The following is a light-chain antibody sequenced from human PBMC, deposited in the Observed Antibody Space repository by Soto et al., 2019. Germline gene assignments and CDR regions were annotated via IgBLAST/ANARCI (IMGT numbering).Light chain of an antibody. Sequence: IVLTQSPGTLSLSPGERATLSCRASQSVSSSYLAWYQQKPGQAPRLLIYGASSRATGIPDRFSGSGSGTDFTLTISRLEPEDFAVYYCQQCGSSPRSFGGGTKVDIK. CDR2: GAS. CDR1: QSVSSSY. J-gene: IGKJ4*01. V-gene: IGKV3-20*01. CDR3: QQCGSSPRS.